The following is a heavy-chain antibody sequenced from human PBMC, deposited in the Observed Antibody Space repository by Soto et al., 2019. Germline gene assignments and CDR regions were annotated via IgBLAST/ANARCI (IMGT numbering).Heavy chain of an antibody. D-gene: IGHD3-10*01. Sequence: EVQLVESGGGLLQPGGSVRLSCAASGFTFSVSSMHWVRQVSGKGLEWLGRIRSKANNYATSYSESVKGRFNISRDDSQDTMFLQMNSLRTEDTAMYYCAIEGVGFGYWGQGTLVTVSS. J-gene: IGHJ4*02. V-gene: IGHV3-73*01. CDR2: IRSKANNYAT. CDR3: AIEGVGFGY. CDR1: GFTFSVSS.